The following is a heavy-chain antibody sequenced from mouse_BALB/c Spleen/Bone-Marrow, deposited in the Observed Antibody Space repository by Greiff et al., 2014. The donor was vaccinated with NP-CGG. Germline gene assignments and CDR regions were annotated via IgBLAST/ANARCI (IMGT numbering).Heavy chain of an antibody. CDR1: GFSLTSYG. V-gene: IGHV2-9*02. Sequence: VKVVESGPGLVAPSQSLFITCTVSGFSLTSYGVHWVRQPPGKGLEWLGVIWAGGSTNYNSALMSRLSTNKDNSKSQVFLKMNSLQTDDTAMYYCARDRGRNFYAMDYWGQGTSVTVSS. CDR2: IWAGGST. D-gene: IGHD2-1*01. J-gene: IGHJ4*01. CDR3: ARDRGRNFYAMDY.